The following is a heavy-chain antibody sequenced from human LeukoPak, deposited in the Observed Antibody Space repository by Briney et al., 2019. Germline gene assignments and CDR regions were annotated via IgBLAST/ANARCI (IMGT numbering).Heavy chain of an antibody. CDR2: ISPNTGGT. CDR1: GYTLTGYY. D-gene: IGHD1-26*01. CDR3: ARDSVLGAK. J-gene: IGHJ4*02. Sequence: GASVKVACKASGYTLTGYYMHWVRQAPGQGLEWMGRISPNTGGTKYAQKFQGRVTLTRGTSISTAYLDLSNLTSDDTAVYYCARDSVLGAKWGQGTLVTVSS. V-gene: IGHV1-2*06.